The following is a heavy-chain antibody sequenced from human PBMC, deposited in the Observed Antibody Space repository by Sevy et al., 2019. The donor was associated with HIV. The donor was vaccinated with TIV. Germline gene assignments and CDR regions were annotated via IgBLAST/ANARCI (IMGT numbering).Heavy chain of an antibody. V-gene: IGHV3-74*01. CDR3: ARAIAATNIYYYYYMDV. J-gene: IGHJ6*03. CDR1: GFTFSSYW. Sequence: GGSLRLSCAASGFTFSSYWMHWVRQAPGKGLVWVSRINSDGSSTSYADSVKGRFTISRDNAKNTLYLQMNSLRAEDTAEYYCARAIAATNIYYYYYMDVWGKGTTVTVSS. D-gene: IGHD6-13*01. CDR2: INSDGSST.